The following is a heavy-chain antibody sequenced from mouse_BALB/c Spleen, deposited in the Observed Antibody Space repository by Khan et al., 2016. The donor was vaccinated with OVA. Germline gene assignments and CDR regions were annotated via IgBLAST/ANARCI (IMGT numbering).Heavy chain of an antibody. CDR2: ISSGGHYT. J-gene: IGHJ3*01. V-gene: IGHV5-6*01. Sequence: EVRLVESGGDLVKTGGSLKLSCAASGFTFSTYGMSWVRQTPDKRLEWVTTISSGGHYTYYKDSVKGRFTISRDNAKNIIYLQMTRLRSEDTAMYYCARLAYYYNSEGFAYWGQGTLVTVSA. CDR3: ARLAYYYNSEGFAY. CDR1: GFTFSTYG. D-gene: IGHD1-1*02.